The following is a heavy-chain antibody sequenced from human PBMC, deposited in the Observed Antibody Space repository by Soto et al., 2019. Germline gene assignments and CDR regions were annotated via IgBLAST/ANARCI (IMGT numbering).Heavy chain of an antibody. CDR1: GYTFTGYY. Sequence: QVQLVRSGAGVRKPGASLKFSCKAPGYTFTGYYMHWVRQAPGQGLEGMGWINPTSGGTNYAQKFQGWVTMTRDTSISTAYMELSRLRSDDTAVYYCARGLVVVPAAMGDAFDIWGQGTMVTVSS. D-gene: IGHD2-2*01. V-gene: IGHV1-2*04. CDR3: ARGLVVVPAAMGDAFDI. J-gene: IGHJ3*02. CDR2: INPTSGGT.